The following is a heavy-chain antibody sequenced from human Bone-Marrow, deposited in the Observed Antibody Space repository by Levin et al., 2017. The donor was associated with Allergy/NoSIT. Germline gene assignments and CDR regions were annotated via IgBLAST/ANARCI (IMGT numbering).Heavy chain of an antibody. Sequence: GGSLRLSCAASGFVFRDYYMGWLRQTPGKGLESLSYIGSNGSPTFYSDSMEGRLTISRDNANNSLFLQMSSLRVADTAVYYCARFVSTSVHVGASWFDPWGQGILVTVSS. CDR3: ARFVSTSVHVGASWFDP. D-gene: IGHD3-16*01. CDR2: IGSNGSPT. CDR1: GFVFRDYY. J-gene: IGHJ5*02. V-gene: IGHV3-11*01.